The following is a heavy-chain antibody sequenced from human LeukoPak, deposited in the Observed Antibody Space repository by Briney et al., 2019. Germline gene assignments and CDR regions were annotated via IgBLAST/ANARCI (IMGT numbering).Heavy chain of an antibody. CDR1: EFNFESQN. J-gene: IGHJ5*02. CDR2: IETDGRRQ. V-gene: IGHV3-30*02. Sequence: GGSLRLSCAASEFNFESQNMNWVRQAPGQGLDWVAYIETDGRRQYYADSVKGRFTITRDNSEKKMYLQMDSLRQDDTAVYYCVKNGWLDDWGQGTLVTVSS. CDR3: VKNGWLDD. D-gene: IGHD2-8*01.